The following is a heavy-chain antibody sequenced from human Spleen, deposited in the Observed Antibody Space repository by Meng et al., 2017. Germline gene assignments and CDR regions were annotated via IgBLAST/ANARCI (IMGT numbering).Heavy chain of an antibody. Sequence: GESLKISCAASGFTFSTYSMNWVRQAPGKGLEWVSSISDSSTYIYDADSVKGRFTISRDNANNSLYLQMNSLRAEDTAVYYCARDDYGTLDYWGQGTLVTVSS. CDR2: ISDSSTYI. CDR3: ARDDYGTLDY. D-gene: IGHD4/OR15-4a*01. J-gene: IGHJ4*02. V-gene: IGHV3-21*01. CDR1: GFTFSTYS.